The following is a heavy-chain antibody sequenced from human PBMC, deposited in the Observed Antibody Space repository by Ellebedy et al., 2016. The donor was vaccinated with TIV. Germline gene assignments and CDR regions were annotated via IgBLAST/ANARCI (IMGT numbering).Heavy chain of an antibody. D-gene: IGHD6-19*01. V-gene: IGHV1-18*04. Sequence: AASVKVSCKASGYTFTSDGINWVRPPSGQGLEWMGWINPCNGNANYAKRFQGRVTMTTATSTSTAFLDLRSLRSDDTAVYYCASGLEAGTIDYWGQGPLVTVSP. J-gene: IGHJ4*02. CDR1: GYTFTSDG. CDR3: ASGLEAGTIDY. CDR2: INPCNGNA.